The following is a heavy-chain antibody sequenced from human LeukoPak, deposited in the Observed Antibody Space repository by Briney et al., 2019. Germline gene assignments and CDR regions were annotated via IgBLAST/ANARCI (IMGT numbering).Heavy chain of an antibody. D-gene: IGHD3-9*01. J-gene: IGHJ4*02. CDR2: ISYDGSYK. V-gene: IGHV3-30-3*01. CDR3: ARGLTGYYFDY. Sequence: GGSLRLSCAASGFTFSSYAMHWVRQAPGKGLECVAVISYDGSYKYYADSVKGRFTISRDNSRNTLYLQINSLRAEDTAVYYCARGLTGYYFDYWGQGTLVTVSS. CDR1: GFTFSSYA.